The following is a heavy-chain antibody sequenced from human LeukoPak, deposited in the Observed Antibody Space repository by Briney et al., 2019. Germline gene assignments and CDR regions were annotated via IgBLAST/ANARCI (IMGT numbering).Heavy chain of an antibody. D-gene: IGHD3-3*01. CDR1: GYTFTSYY. V-gene: IGHV1-46*01. J-gene: IGHJ3*02. Sequence: ASVKVSCKASGYTFTSYYMHWVRQAPGQGLEWMGIINPSGGSTSYAQKFQGRVTMTRDTSTSTVYMELSSLRSEDTAVYYCARGLAPTIFGVVGAFDIWGQGTMVTVSS. CDR3: ARGLAPTIFGVVGAFDI. CDR2: INPSGGST.